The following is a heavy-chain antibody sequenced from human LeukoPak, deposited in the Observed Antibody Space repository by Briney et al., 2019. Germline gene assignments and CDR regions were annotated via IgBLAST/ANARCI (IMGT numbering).Heavy chain of an antibody. CDR2: IYTSGST. Sequence: SQTLSLTCTVSGGSISSGSYYWSWIRQPAGKGLEWIGRIYTSGSTNYNLSLKSRVTISVDTSKNQFSLKLSSVTAADTAVYYCARGHITMPSPPKKRRYYFDYWGQGTLVTVSS. J-gene: IGHJ4*02. D-gene: IGHD3-10*01. CDR3: ARGHITMPSPPKKRRYYFDY. CDR1: GGSISSGSYY. V-gene: IGHV4-61*02.